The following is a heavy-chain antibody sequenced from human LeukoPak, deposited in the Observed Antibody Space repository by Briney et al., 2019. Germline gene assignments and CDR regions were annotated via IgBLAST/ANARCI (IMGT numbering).Heavy chain of an antibody. CDR3: AARLQSMVDY. CDR2: ISYDGSNK. CDR1: GFTFSSYA. Sequence: GGSLRLSCAASGFTFSSYAMHWVRQAPGKGLEWVAVISYDGSNKYYADSVKGRFTIYRDNSKNTLYLQMNSLRAEYTAVYYCAARLQSMVDYWGQGTLVTVSS. J-gene: IGHJ4*02. V-gene: IGHV3-30*04. D-gene: IGHD2/OR15-2a*01.